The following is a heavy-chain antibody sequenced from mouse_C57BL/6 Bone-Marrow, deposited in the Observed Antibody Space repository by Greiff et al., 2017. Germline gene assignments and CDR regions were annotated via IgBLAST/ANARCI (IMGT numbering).Heavy chain of an antibody. J-gene: IGHJ1*03. CDR3: ARLEFDGSSGDWYFDV. Sequence: QVQLKESGPELVKPGASVKLSCKASGYTFTSYDINWVKQRPGQGLEWIGWIYPRDGSTKYNEKFKGKATLTVDTSSSTAYMELHSLTSEVSAVYFCARLEFDGSSGDWYFDVWGTVTTVTVSS. V-gene: IGHV1-85*01. CDR1: GYTFTSYD. D-gene: IGHD1-1*01. CDR2: IYPRDGST.